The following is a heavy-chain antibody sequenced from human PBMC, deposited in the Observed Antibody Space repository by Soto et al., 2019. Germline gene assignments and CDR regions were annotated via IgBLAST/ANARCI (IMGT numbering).Heavy chain of an antibody. CDR2: MNPNSGNT. V-gene: IGHV1-8*01. CDR1: GYTFTSYD. CDR3: ARGIVGNLRYSSSSRRRTYYYYYMDV. Sequence: ASVKVSCKASGYTFTSYDINWVRQATGQGLEWMGWMNPNSGNTGYAQKFQGRVTMTRNTSISTAYMELSSLRSEDTAVYYCARGIVGNLRYSSSSRRRTYYYYYMDVWGKGTTVTVSS. D-gene: IGHD6-6*01. J-gene: IGHJ6*03.